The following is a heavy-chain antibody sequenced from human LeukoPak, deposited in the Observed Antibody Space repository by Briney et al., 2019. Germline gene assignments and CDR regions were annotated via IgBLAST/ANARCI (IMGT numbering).Heavy chain of an antibody. CDR2: IKPDGSKK. D-gene: IGHD3-22*01. Sequence: GGSLRLSCAASGFTFSNYWMTWVRQAPGKGLEWLANIKPDGSKKSYVDSVEGRFTISRDNAKNTLYLQMNSLRAEDTAVYYCARAGYDSSGYFWGFDYWGQGTLVTVSS. V-gene: IGHV3-7*01. J-gene: IGHJ4*02. CDR3: ARAGYDSSGYFWGFDY. CDR1: GFTFSNYW.